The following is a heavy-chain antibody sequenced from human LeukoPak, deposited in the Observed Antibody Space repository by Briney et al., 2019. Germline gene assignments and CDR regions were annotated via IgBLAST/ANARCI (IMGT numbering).Heavy chain of an antibody. CDR1: GYIFSSFA. D-gene: IGHD6-13*01. CDR2: INANSGKL. V-gene: IGHV7-4-1*02. CDR3: ARVYSSNWDEGYFDY. Sequence: ASVKVSCKASGYIFSSFAMNWVRQAPGQGLEWMGWINANSGKLTYAQNFTGRFVFSVDTSANTAFLQINGLKVEDTAVYYCARVYSSNWDEGYFDYWGQGTLVVVSS. J-gene: IGHJ4*02.